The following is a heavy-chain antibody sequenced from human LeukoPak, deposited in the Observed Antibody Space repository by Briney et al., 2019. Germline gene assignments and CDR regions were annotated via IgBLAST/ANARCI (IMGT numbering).Heavy chain of an antibody. Sequence: SETLPLTCTVSGGSISNYYWNWIRQPAGEGPEWIGRIHASGSSTYNPSLKSRVTMSVDTSKNQFSLTLSSVTAADTAVYYCTRISYDSTGYAHFDPWGQGALVTVSS. V-gene: IGHV4-4*07. CDR1: GGSISNYY. CDR2: IHASGSS. J-gene: IGHJ5*02. D-gene: IGHD3-22*01. CDR3: TRISYDSTGYAHFDP.